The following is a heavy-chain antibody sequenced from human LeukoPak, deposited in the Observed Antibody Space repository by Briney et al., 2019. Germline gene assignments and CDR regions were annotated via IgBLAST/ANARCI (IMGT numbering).Heavy chain of an antibody. CDR1: GFTFSTYW. V-gene: IGHV3-7*01. J-gene: IGHJ3*02. CDR3: ARGGTYDI. Sequence: PGGSLRLSCAASGFTFSTYWMSWVRQAPGKGLEWVANIKQDGSQKNYVDSVKGRFTISRDNAKKSLYLQMNSLRGEDTAVYFCARGGTYDIWGQGTRVTVSS. CDR2: IKQDGSQK.